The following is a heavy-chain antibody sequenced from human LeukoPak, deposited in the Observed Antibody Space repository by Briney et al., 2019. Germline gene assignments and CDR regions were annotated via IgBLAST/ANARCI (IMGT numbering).Heavy chain of an antibody. Sequence: GGSLRLSCAASGFTFSSYAMSWVRQAPGKGLEWVSAISGSGGSTYYADSVKGRFTISGDNSKNTLYLQMNSLRAEDTAVYYCAKAESSSTSLYWGQGTLVTVSS. CDR1: GFTFSSYA. CDR3: AKAESSSTSLY. CDR2: ISGSGGST. D-gene: IGHD2-2*01. J-gene: IGHJ4*02. V-gene: IGHV3-23*01.